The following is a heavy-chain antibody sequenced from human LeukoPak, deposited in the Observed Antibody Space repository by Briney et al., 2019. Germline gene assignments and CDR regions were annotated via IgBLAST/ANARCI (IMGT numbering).Heavy chain of an antibody. CDR2: IYYSGGT. J-gene: IGHJ4*02. Sequence: SETLSLTCTVSGGSISSYYWSWIRQPPGKGLEWIGYIYYSGGTNYNPSLKSRVTISVDTSKNQFSLKLSSVTAADTAVYYCARSSPPYYCSSTSCYWGFDYWGQGTLVTVSS. CDR1: GGSISSYY. V-gene: IGHV4-59*01. CDR3: ARSSPPYYCSSTSCYWGFDY. D-gene: IGHD2-2*01.